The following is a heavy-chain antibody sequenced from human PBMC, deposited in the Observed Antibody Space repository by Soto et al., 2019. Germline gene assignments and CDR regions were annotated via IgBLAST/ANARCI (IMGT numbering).Heavy chain of an antibody. J-gene: IGHJ4*02. Sequence: EVRLVESGGGLVQPGGSLRLSCIASGVTVSSNYMTWVRLAPGKGLEWVSVIYSGGNTYYADSVKGRFTISRDSSKNSLYLQMNSLRAEDTAVYYCARDDVAVTGRDYWGQGTLVTVSS. V-gene: IGHV3-66*01. CDR2: IYSGGNT. D-gene: IGHD6-19*01. CDR3: ARDDVAVTGRDY. CDR1: GVTVSSNY.